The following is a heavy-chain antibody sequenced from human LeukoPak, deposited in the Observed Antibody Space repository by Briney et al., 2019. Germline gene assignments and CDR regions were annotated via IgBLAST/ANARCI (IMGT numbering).Heavy chain of an antibody. J-gene: IGHJ6*04. Sequence: GGSLRLSCAASGFTFSSYWMHWVHHAPGKRLVWVSRINSDGSSTSYADSVKGRFTISRDNAKNTLYLQMNSLRAEDTAVYYCARGDDILTAYYYYYGMDVWGKGTTVTVSS. CDR2: INSDGSST. CDR3: ARGDDILTAYYYYYGMDV. CDR1: GFTFSSYW. D-gene: IGHD3-9*01. V-gene: IGHV3-74*01.